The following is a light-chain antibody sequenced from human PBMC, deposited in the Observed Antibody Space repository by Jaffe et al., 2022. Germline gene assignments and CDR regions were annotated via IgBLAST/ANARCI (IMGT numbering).Light chain of an antibody. CDR3: CSYAGSYTGWV. J-gene: IGLJ3*02. CDR1: SSDVGGYNY. Sequence: QSALTQPRSVSGSPGQSVTISCTGTSSDVGGYNYVSWYQQHPGKAPKLMIYDVSKRPSGVPDRFSGSKSGNTASLTISGLQAEDEADYYCCSYAGSYTGWVFGGGTTLTVL. CDR2: DVS. V-gene: IGLV2-11*01.